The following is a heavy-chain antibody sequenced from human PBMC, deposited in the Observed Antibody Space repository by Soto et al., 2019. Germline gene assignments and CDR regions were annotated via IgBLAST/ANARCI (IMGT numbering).Heavy chain of an antibody. Sequence: ASVKVSCKASGYTFTSYDINWVRQATGQGLEWMGWMNPNSGNTGYAQKFQGRVTITADESTSTAYMELSSLRSEDTAVYYCARVSYDSSGSRGYYYYGMDVWGQGTTVNGSS. J-gene: IGHJ6*02. CDR3: ARVSYDSSGSRGYYYYGMDV. CDR1: GYTFTSYD. V-gene: IGHV1-8*01. D-gene: IGHD3-22*01. CDR2: MNPNSGNT.